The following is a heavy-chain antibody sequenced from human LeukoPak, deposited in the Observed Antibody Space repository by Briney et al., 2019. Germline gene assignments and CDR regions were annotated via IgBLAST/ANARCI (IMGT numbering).Heavy chain of an antibody. CDR1: GFTFSSYG. CDR2: RSYDGSNK. D-gene: IGHD6-13*01. J-gene: IGHJ6*02. CDR3: AKDPHSSSWFEHYYYYYGMDV. Sequence: PGGSLRLSCAASGFTFSSYGMHWVRQAPGKGLEWVAVRSYDGSNKYYADSVKGRFTISRDNSKNTLYLQMNSLRAEDTAVYYCAKDPHSSSWFEHYYYYYGMDVWGQGTTVTVSS. V-gene: IGHV3-30*18.